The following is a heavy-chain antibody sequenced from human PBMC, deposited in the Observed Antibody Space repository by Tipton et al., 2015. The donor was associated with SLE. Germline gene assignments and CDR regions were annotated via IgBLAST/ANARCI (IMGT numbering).Heavy chain of an antibody. J-gene: IGHJ4*02. CDR1: GGSISSYC. CDR2: INEGGSEI. V-gene: IGHV3-7*03. D-gene: IGHD5-24*01. CDR3: ARDRGYTTNDY. Sequence: LSLTCTVSGGSISSYCWGWIRQPPGKGLEWVANINEGGSEINYVESVKGRFTISRDNAKNSVYLQMNSLRDGDTGVYYCARDRGYTTNDYWGQGSLVTVSS.